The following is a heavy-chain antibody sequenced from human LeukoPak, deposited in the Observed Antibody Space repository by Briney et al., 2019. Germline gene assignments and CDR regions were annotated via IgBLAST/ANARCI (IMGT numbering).Heavy chain of an antibody. D-gene: IGHD4-11*01. CDR2: IYYSGST. V-gene: IGHV4-59*01. J-gene: IGHJ6*03. CDR3: ARSDYSNYGVMVGYYYYYMDV. Sequence: PSETLSLTCTVSGGSISSYYWSWIRQPPGKGLEWIGYIYYSGSTNYNPSLKSRVTISVDTSKNQFSLKLSSVTAADTAVYYCARSDYSNYGVMVGYYYYYMDVWGKGTTVTVSS. CDR1: GGSISSYY.